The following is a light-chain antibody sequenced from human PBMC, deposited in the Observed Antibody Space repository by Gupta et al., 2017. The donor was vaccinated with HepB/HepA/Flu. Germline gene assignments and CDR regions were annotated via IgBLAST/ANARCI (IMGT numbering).Light chain of an antibody. CDR1: SSDVGGYNF. J-gene: IGLJ3*02. CDR2: DVT. V-gene: IGLV2-14*03. CDR3: STYTGSFTLGV. Sequence: QSALTQLASVSESPGQSITISCTGTSSDVGGYNFVSWYQQHPGKAPKLMIYDVTNRPSGVSNRFSGSKSGNTASLTISGLQAEDEADYYCSTYTGSFTLGVFGGGTKLTVL.